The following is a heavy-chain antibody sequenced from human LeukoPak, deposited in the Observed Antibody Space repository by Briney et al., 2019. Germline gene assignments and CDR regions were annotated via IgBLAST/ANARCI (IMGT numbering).Heavy chain of an antibody. Sequence: ASVKVSCKASGGTFSSYAISWVRQAAGQGLEWMGGIIPIFGTANYAQKLQGRVTITADKSTSTAYMELSSLRSEDTAVYYCARERRYCSSTSCFYYYYGMDVWGKGTTVTVSS. D-gene: IGHD2-2*01. CDR1: GGTFSSYA. J-gene: IGHJ6*04. V-gene: IGHV1-69*06. CDR3: ARERRYCSSTSCFYYYYGMDV. CDR2: IIPIFGTA.